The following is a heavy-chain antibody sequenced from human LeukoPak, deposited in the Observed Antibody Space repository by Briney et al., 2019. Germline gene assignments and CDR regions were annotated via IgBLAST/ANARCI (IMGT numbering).Heavy chain of an antibody. CDR2: IYDAGGT. CDR1: GFTVSSNY. V-gene: IGHV3-66*01. J-gene: IGHJ4*02. CDR3: ARDSLASTSDY. D-gene: IGHD2-2*01. Sequence: GGSLRLSCAVSGFTVSSNYMSWVRQAPGKGLEWVSVIYDAGGTYYADSVKGRFTISRDNFKNTLYLQMNSLRAEDTAVYYCARDSLASTSDYWGQGTLVTVSS.